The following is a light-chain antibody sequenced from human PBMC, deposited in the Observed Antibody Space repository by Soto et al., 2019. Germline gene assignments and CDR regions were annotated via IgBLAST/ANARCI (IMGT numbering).Light chain of an antibody. J-gene: IGKJ4*01. CDR3: QQYDRSHLT. V-gene: IGKV3-20*01. CDR1: QSVNSNF. Sequence: ENVLTQSPGTLSLSPGERATLSCRASQSVNSNFLAWYQQKPGQAPSLLIYGISSRATGIPDRFSGSGSGTDFTLTISRLEPEDFAVYYCQQYDRSHLTFGGGTKVEIK. CDR2: GIS.